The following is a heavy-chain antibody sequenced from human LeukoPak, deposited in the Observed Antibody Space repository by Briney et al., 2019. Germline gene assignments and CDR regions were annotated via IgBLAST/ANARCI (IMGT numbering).Heavy chain of an antibody. J-gene: IGHJ4*02. CDR3: AREGGTTGPGDYDY. Sequence: PGGSLRLSCAASGFTFSSYWMSWVRQAPGKGLEWVANIKQDGSEKYYVDSVKGRFTISRDNDKNSLYLQMNSLRAEDTAVYYCAREGGTTGPGDYDYWGQGALVTVSS. V-gene: IGHV3-7*01. CDR1: GFTFSSYW. D-gene: IGHD3-10*01. CDR2: IKQDGSEK.